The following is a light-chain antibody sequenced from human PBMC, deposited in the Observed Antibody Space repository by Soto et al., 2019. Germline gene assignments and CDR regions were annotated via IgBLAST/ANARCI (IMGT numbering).Light chain of an antibody. CDR3: RQFNSYPRT. Sequence: IQLTQSPSSLSASVGDRVTITCRASQGISSYLAWYQQKPGKAPNLLIYAASSLQSGVPSRFSGSGSGTDFTLTINSLQPEDFETYYCRQFNSYPRTFGPGTKVDIK. CDR1: QGISSY. V-gene: IGKV1-9*01. J-gene: IGKJ3*01. CDR2: AAS.